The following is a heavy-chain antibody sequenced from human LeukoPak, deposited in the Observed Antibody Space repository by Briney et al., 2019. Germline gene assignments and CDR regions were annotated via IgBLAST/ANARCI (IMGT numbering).Heavy chain of an antibody. V-gene: IGHV3-23*01. J-gene: IGHJ4*02. CDR3: AKGAHSSGWLSHDY. Sequence: GGSLRLSCAASGFTFSSYSMSWVRQAPGKGLEWVSDISGSGESTHYADSVKGRFTISRDNSKNTLYLQMSSLRGEDTAVYYCAKGAHSSGWLSHDYWGQGTLVTVSS. CDR1: GFTFSSYS. D-gene: IGHD6-19*01. CDR2: ISGSGEST.